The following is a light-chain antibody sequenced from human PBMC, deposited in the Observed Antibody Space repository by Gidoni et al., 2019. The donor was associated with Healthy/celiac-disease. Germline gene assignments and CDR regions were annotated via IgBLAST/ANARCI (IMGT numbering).Light chain of an antibody. CDR1: KLGDKY. CDR2: QDS. CDR3: QAWDSSTRNVV. Sequence: SYELTQPPSVSVSPGQTASITCSGDKLGDKYACWYQQKPGQSPVLVIYQDSKRPSGIPERFSGSNSGNTATLTISRTQAMDEADYYCQAWDSSTRNVVFGGGTKLTVL. V-gene: IGLV3-1*01. J-gene: IGLJ2*01.